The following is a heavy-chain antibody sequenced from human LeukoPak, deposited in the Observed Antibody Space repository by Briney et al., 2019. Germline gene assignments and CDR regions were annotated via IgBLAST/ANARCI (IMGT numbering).Heavy chain of an antibody. CDR3: ARIYVGDLNYYYYGMDV. J-gene: IGHJ6*02. CDR1: GFTLSRYS. Sequence: GGSLRLSCAVSGFTLSRYSMHWVRQAPGKGLEWVSYISSSSSSIYYADSVKGRFTISRDNAKNSLYLQMNSLRDEDTAVYYCARIYVGDLNYYYYGMDVWGQGTTVTVSS. CDR2: ISSSSSSI. V-gene: IGHV3-48*02. D-gene: IGHD3-16*01.